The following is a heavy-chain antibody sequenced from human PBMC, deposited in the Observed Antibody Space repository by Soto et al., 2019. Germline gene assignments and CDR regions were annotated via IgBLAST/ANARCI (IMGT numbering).Heavy chain of an antibody. V-gene: IGHV3-30*18. Sequence: PGGSLRLSCAASGFTFSSYGVHWVRQAPGKGPEWVAVISYDGSNKYYADSVKGRFTISRDNSKNTLYLQMNSLRAEDTAVYYCAKDRYYYGSGSYPYYYYYYGMDVWGQGTTVTVSS. J-gene: IGHJ6*02. D-gene: IGHD3-10*01. CDR1: GFTFSSYG. CDR3: AKDRYYYGSGSYPYYYYYYGMDV. CDR2: ISYDGSNK.